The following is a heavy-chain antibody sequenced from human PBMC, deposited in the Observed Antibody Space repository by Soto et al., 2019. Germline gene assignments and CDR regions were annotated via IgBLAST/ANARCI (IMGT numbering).Heavy chain of an antibody. CDR1: GGSFSGYY. V-gene: IGHV4-34*01. CDR3: ARGRNFVVVVAATNWFDP. D-gene: IGHD2-15*01. Sequence: QVQLQQWGAGLLKPSETLSLTCAVYGGSFSGYYWTWIRQPPGKGLEWIGEINHSGSTNYNPSLKSRVTISVDTSKNQCSLKLSSVTAADTAVYYCARGRNFVVVVAATNWFDPWGQGTLVTVSS. J-gene: IGHJ5*02. CDR2: INHSGST.